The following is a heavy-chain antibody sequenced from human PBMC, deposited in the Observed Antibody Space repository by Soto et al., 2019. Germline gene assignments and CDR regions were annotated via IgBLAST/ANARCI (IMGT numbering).Heavy chain of an antibody. Sequence: SETLSLTCSVSGGSISTVGHYWTWILHPPGKGLEWIGSIYHTVSTYYSKSLRSRLTMSVDTSKSQFSLRLSSVTAADTAVYYCARATGTLRSRNCDSWGQGSLVTVSP. J-gene: IGHJ4*02. V-gene: IGHV4-31*03. D-gene: IGHD1-1*01. CDR1: GGSISTVGHY. CDR2: IYHTVST. CDR3: ARATGTLRSRNCDS.